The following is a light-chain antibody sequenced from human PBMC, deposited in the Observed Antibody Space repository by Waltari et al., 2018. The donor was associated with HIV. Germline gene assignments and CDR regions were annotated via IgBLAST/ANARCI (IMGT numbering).Light chain of an antibody. CDR3: QSYDSSLSGSV. Sequence: QAVLTQPPSVSGAPGLRVTISCTGSSSNIGAGYDVHWYQQPPGTAPKLLIYGNSNRPAGVRDLFSGSKSGTSASLSIAGLQAEDEAEYYCQSYDSSLSGSVFGGGTKLTVL. J-gene: IGLJ2*01. V-gene: IGLV1-40*01. CDR1: SSNIGAGYD. CDR2: GNS.